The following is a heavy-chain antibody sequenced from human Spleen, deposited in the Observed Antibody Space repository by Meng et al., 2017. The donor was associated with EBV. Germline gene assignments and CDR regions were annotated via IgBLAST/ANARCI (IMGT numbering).Heavy chain of an antibody. CDR1: GYRFTSYY. CDR3: ARDVGLYYGSESVWFDP. Sequence: QVQLVQSGAEVKKPGASVRVSCKTSGYRFTSYYIHWVRQAPGQGLEWMGIINPSGGSTNYAQKFQGRVTMTRDTSTTTVYMELSSLRSEDTAIYYCARDVGLYYGSESVWFDPWGQGTLVTVSS. CDR2: INPSGGST. V-gene: IGHV1-46*01. D-gene: IGHD3-10*01. J-gene: IGHJ5*02.